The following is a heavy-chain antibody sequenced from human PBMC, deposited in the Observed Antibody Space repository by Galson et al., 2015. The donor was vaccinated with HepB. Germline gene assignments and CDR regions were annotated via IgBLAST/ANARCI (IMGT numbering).Heavy chain of an antibody. Sequence: SVKVSCKASGYTFTGYYMHWVRQAPGQGLEWMGWINPNSGGTNYAQKFQGWVTMTRDTSISTAYMELSRLRSDDTAVYYCAREDLSPGFGHYYYGMDVWGQGTTVTVSS. V-gene: IGHV1-2*04. J-gene: IGHJ6*02. CDR3: AREDLSPGFGHYYYGMDV. CDR1: GYTFTGYY. CDR2: INPNSGGT. D-gene: IGHD1-14*01.